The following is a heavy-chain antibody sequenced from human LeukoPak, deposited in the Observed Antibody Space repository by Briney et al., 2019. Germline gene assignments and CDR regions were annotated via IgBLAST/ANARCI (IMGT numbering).Heavy chain of an antibody. D-gene: IGHD4-17*01. CDR3: AADYGDLYFDC. CDR1: GFTFSNAW. J-gene: IGHJ4*02. V-gene: IGHV3-15*04. CDR2: IESKTDDGTT. Sequence: GGSLRLSCAASGFTFSNAWMSWVRQAPGKGLEWVGRIESKTDDGTTDYAAPVKGRFPISRNDSKNTLYLQRNSLKPEDTAVYYCAADYGDLYFDCWGQGTLVTVSS.